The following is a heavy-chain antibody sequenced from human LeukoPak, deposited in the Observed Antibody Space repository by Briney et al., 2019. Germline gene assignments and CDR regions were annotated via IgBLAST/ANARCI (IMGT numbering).Heavy chain of an antibody. CDR1: GGSIRNSDYY. J-gene: IGHJ5*02. V-gene: IGHV4-39*01. D-gene: IGHD2/OR15-2a*01. CDR3: ARASYHFDTWFDP. CDR2: VYYSGPA. Sequence: PSETLSLTCTVSGGSIRNSDYYWDWIRQPPGKGLEWIASVYYSGPAYYNPSLKSRVTISMDTSKNQFSLKLRSVTAADTAVYFCARASYHFDTWFDPWGQGTLVTVSS.